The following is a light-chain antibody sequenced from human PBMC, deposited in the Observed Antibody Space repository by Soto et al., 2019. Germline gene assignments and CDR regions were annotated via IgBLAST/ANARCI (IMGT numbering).Light chain of an antibody. CDR3: CSYAGSSSAYV. J-gene: IGLJ1*01. Sequence: QSALTQPASESGSPGQAITISCTGTSSDVGSYNVVSWYQQHPGKAPKLLIHEVSKRPSGVSDRFSGSKAGNTASLTISGLQAEDEADYQCCSYAGSSSAYVFGTGTKVPVL. V-gene: IGLV2-23*02. CDR2: EVS. CDR1: SSDVGSYNV.